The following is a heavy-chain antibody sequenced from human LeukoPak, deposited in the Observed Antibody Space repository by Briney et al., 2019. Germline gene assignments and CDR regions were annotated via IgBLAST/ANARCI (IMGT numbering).Heavy chain of an antibody. J-gene: IGHJ4*02. CDR2: IWYDGSKK. V-gene: IGHV3-33*01. CDR3: ARDISRGSLDY. CDR1: GFTFSSHG. Sequence: PGGSLRLSCAASGFTFSSHGMYWVRQAPGKGLEWVALIWYDGSKKNYADSVKGRFTISRDNSKNTLYLQMNSLRAEDTAVHYCARDISRGSLDYWGQGTLVTVSS. D-gene: IGHD2-15*01.